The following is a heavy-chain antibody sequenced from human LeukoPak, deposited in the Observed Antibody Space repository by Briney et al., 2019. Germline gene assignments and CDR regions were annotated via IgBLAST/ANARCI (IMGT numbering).Heavy chain of an antibody. D-gene: IGHD6-13*01. J-gene: IGHJ4*02. CDR3: AGADSGSWDFGR. CDR1: GFTFSTYW. V-gene: IGHV3-7*04. Sequence: GGSLRLSCAASGFTFSTYWMSWVRQAPGKGLEWVANINPDGSVRYYMDSVKGRFTISRDNAKNSLYLYMNSLRADDTGVYYCAGADSGSWDFGRGAQGTLVFVSS. CDR2: INPDGSVR.